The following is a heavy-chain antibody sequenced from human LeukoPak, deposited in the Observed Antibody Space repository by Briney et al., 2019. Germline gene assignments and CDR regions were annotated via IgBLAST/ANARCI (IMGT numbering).Heavy chain of an antibody. D-gene: IGHD2-2*01. V-gene: IGHV3-7*01. Sequence: GGSLRLSCTASGFTFSSYWMSWVRQAPGKGLEWVANIKQDGSEKYYVDSVKGRFTISRDNAKNSLYLQMNSLRAEDTAVYYCAREPIVVVPAAIDNYYYYYYMDVWGKGTTVTVSS. CDR1: GFTFSSYW. CDR3: AREPIVVVPAAIDNYYYYYYMDV. J-gene: IGHJ6*03. CDR2: IKQDGSEK.